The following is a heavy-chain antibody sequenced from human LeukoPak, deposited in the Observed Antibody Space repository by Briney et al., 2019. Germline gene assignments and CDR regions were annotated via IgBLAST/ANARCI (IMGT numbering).Heavy chain of an antibody. CDR2: IHTKTGNP. V-gene: IGHV7-4-1*02. Sequence: ASVKVSCKASGHTFGSHSLNWVRQAPGQGPEWMGWIHTKTGNPTYAQDFTGRFVFSLDTSVKTAYLQITSLKPEDSGVYYCVTMVVVDYFYGLDVWGQGTTVIVSS. D-gene: IGHD2-8*01. CDR3: VTMVVVDYFYGLDV. J-gene: IGHJ6*02. CDR1: GHTFGSHS.